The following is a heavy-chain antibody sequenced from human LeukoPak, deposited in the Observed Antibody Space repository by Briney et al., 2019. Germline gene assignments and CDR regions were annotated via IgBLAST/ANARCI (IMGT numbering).Heavy chain of an antibody. J-gene: IGHJ5*02. D-gene: IGHD2-2*01. Sequence: GRSLRLSCAASGFTFSDYFMTWMRQAPGKGLEWVSYISSSSSNTNYADSVKGRFTISRDNAKNSLSLQMNSLRAEDTAVYYCARGIHKTHCTRASCYVNWFDPWGQGTLVTVSS. CDR1: GFTFSDYF. CDR3: ARGIHKTHCTRASCYVNWFDP. CDR2: ISSSSSNT. V-gene: IGHV3-11*06.